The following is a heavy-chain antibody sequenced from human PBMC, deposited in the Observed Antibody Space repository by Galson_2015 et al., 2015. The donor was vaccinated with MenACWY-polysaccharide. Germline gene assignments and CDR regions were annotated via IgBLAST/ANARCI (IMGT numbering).Heavy chain of an antibody. V-gene: IGHV3-74*01. CDR1: GFIFSDSW. D-gene: IGHD2/OR15-2a*01. CDR2: INSDGSRT. CDR3: ARDRVDVSVIAAHTLFDF. Sequence: SLRLSCAASGFIFSDSWMHWVRQAPGEGLMWVSRINSDGSRTDHADSVKGRFTISRDNAKDTLHLEMNSLRAEDTAVYYCARDRVDVSVIAAHTLFDFWGQGTLVTVSS. J-gene: IGHJ4*02.